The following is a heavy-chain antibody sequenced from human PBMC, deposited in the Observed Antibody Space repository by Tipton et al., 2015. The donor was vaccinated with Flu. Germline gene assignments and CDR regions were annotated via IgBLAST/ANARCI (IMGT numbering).Heavy chain of an antibody. CDR2: IHYSGSS. CDR1: GGSISSGGYY. V-gene: IGHV4-31*03. CDR3: ARDSPASTYYSDMGV. J-gene: IGHJ6*02. Sequence: TLSLTCTVSGGSISSGGYYWSWIRQHPGKGLEWIGYIHYSGSSNYNPSLKSRVTISMDTSKNQFSLKLSSVTAADTAVYYCARDSPASTYYSDMGVWGQGTTVTVSS. D-gene: IGHD2-2*01.